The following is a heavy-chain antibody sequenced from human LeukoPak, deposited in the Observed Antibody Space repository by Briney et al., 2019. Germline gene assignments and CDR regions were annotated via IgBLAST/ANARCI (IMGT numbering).Heavy chain of an antibody. CDR2: ISTNGVPT. D-gene: IGHD3-16*01. CDR3: ARDFGGSRLPRYYGDF. V-gene: IGHV3-64*02. CDR1: GFPFRNSP. Sequence: GGSLRLSCVGSGFPFRNSPMHLVRQAPGKGLEFGSVISTNGVPTYYAGCVEGIHLISREHSNITLHLQMRRLSAGHAAVYFCARDFGGSRLPRYYGDFWGQGIVDRVS. J-gene: IGHJ4*02.